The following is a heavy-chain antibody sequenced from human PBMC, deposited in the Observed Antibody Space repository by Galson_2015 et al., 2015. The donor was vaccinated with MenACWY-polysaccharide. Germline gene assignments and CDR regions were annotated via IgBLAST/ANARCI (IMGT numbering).Heavy chain of an antibody. CDR3: AGEMYQVPFGWFDP. V-gene: IGHV4-31*03. Sequence: QVQLQESGPGLVKPSQTLSLTCTVSGASINNADYYWVWIRQHPGKGLEWIGNIYYNPSLRSRATISVDASSYQFSLKLSSVTVADTAVYYCAGEMYQVPFGWFDPWGQGTLVSVSS. J-gene: IGHJ5*02. CDR2: IYY. CDR1: GASINNADYY. D-gene: IGHD2-2*01.